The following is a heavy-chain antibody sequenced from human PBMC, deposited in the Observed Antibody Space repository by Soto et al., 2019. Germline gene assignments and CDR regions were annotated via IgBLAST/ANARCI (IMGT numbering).Heavy chain of an antibody. CDR3: ARETLTTVTTPYYFDY. CDR1: GGTFSSYA. D-gene: IGHD4-17*01. Sequence: QVQLVQSGAEVKKPGSSVKVSCKASGGTFSSYAISWVRQAPGQGLEWMGGVIPIFGTANYAQKFQGRVTITADESTSTAYMGLSSLRSEHTAVYYCARETLTTVTTPYYFDYWGQGTLVTVSS. CDR2: VIPIFGTA. J-gene: IGHJ4*02. V-gene: IGHV1-69*12.